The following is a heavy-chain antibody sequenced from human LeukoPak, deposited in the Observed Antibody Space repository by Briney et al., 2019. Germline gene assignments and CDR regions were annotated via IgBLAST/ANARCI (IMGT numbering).Heavy chain of an antibody. Sequence: SETLSLTCTVSGVSTSTYYWCWLRQPPGKGLEWIGYIYYSGSTNYNSSLKSRVTISVDTSKNQFSLKLSSVTAADTAVYYCARSLHCSGGSCYSSWFDPWGQGTLVTVSS. D-gene: IGHD2-15*01. CDR2: IYYSGST. CDR1: GVSTSTYY. V-gene: IGHV4-59*01. CDR3: ARSLHCSGGSCYSSWFDP. J-gene: IGHJ5*02.